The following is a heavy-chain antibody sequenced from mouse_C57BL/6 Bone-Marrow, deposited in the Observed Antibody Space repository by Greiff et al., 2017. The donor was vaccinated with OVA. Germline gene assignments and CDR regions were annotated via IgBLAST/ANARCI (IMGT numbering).Heavy chain of an antibody. CDR3: TTRNYAVCSTGNFDV. CDR1: GFNIKDDY. D-gene: IGHD1-1*01. J-gene: IGHJ1*03. V-gene: IGHV14-4*01. CDR2: IDPENGDT. Sequence: VQLQQSGAELVRPGASVKLSCTASGFNIKDDYMHWVKQRPEQGLEWIGWIDPENGDTEYASKFQGKATITADTSSNTAYLQLSSLTSEDTAVYYCTTRNYAVCSTGNFDVWGTGTTVTVSS.